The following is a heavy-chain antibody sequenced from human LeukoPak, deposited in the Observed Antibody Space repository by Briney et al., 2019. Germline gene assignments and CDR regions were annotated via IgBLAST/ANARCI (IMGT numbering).Heavy chain of an antibody. CDR1: GYTLTSYY. Sequence: ASVKVSCKASGYTLTSYYMHWVRQAPGQGLEWMGIISTSGGNTGYAQKFQGRIIMTRDTSTSTVYLDLSSLRSDDTAVYYCARVWVGATKAGYGYWGQGTLVTVSS. CDR3: ARVWVGATKAGYGY. J-gene: IGHJ4*02. V-gene: IGHV1-46*01. D-gene: IGHD1-26*01. CDR2: ISTSGGNT.